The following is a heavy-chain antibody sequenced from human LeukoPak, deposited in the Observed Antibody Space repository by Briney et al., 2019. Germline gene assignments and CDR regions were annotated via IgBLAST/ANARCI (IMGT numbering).Heavy chain of an antibody. D-gene: IGHD6-13*01. CDR2: ISGGGKIT. Sequence: GGSLRLSCAASGFTFSSYAMSWVRQAPGKGLEWVSGISGGGKITYYAASVKGRFPISRDDSQNTLYLQMNSLRAEDTAVYYCAKAAGYSDSWIDYWGQGTLVTVSS. J-gene: IGHJ4*02. V-gene: IGHV3-23*01. CDR1: GFTFSSYA. CDR3: AKAAGYSDSWIDY.